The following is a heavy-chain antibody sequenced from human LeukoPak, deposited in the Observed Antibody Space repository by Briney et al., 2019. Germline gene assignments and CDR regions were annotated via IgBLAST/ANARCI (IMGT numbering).Heavy chain of an antibody. CDR3: AKDLAPTTYRVFDP. J-gene: IGHJ5*02. CDR2: ISWDGGST. CDR1: GFTFDDYA. Sequence: PGGSLRLSCAASGFTFDDYAMHWVRQAPGKGLEWVSLISWDGGSTYYADSVKGRLTISRDNSKHSLHLQMKSLRTEDTALYYCAKDLAPTTYRVFDPWGQGTLVTVSS. V-gene: IGHV3-43*02. D-gene: IGHD1-1*01.